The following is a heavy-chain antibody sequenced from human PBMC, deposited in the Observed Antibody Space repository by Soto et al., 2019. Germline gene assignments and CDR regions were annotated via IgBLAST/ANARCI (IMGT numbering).Heavy chain of an antibody. Sequence: GGSLRLSSAASGFSFSSYGMQWVRQAPGKGLEWVAVISYDGSNKYYADSVKDRFTISRDNSKKTLYLQMNSLRADDTAVYYCVAGQYFFDYCGQGTLVTVSS. CDR3: VAGQYFFDY. D-gene: IGHD6-19*01. CDR1: GFSFSSYG. V-gene: IGHV3-30*03. J-gene: IGHJ4*02. CDR2: ISYDGSNK.